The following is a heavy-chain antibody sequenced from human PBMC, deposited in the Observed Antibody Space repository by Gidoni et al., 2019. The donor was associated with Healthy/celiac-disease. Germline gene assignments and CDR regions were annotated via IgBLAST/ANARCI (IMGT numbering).Heavy chain of an antibody. CDR2: IITIFGTA. CDR1: GGAFSSYS. V-gene: IGHV1-69*01. J-gene: IGHJ6*02. Sequence: QVQLFQSGAEVKKPGSSVTVSCKASGGAFSSYSISWVRQAPGQGLEWMGGIITIFGTANYAQKCQGRVTITADESKSTAYMEMSSLRSEETAVYYCAREDCSGGSCYSHYYYGMDVWGQGTTVTVSS. D-gene: IGHD2-15*01. CDR3: AREDCSGGSCYSHYYYGMDV.